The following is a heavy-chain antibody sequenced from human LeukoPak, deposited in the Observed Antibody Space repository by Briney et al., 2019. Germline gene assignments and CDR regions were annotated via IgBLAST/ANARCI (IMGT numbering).Heavy chain of an antibody. D-gene: IGHD2-15*01. CDR1: GFTFSSYA. J-gene: IGHJ4*02. CDR3: ARGMVGYCSGGSCYWDY. V-gene: IGHV3-30*04. Sequence: PGGSLRLSCAASGFTFSSYAMHWVRQAPGKGLEWVAVISYDGSNKYYADSVKGRFTISRDNSKNTLYLQMNSLRAEDTAVYYCARGMVGYCSGGSCYWDYWGQGTLVTVSS. CDR2: ISYDGSNK.